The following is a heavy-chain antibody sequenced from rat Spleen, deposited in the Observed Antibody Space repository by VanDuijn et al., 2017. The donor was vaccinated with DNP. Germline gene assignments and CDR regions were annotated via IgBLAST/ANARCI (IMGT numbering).Heavy chain of an antibody. D-gene: IGHD1-11*01. Sequence: EVQLVESGGGLVQPGRSLKVSCAVSGFTFSNYYMAWVRQAPTKGLEWVAAISYDGDRTYYRDSVKGRFTISRDNAESTLYLQMNSLRSEDTATYYCARGGRTYFDYWGQGVMVTVSS. CDR1: GFTFSNYY. CDR2: ISYDGDRT. CDR3: ARGGRTYFDY. V-gene: IGHV5S23*01. J-gene: IGHJ2*01.